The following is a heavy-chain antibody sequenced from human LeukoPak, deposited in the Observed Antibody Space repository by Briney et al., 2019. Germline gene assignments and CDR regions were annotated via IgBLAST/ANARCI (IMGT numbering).Heavy chain of an antibody. CDR3: ARPRYYDSSGYADWYFNL. D-gene: IGHD3-22*01. Sequence: GESLNISCKGSGYSFTSYWIGWVRQMPGKGLEWMGIIYPGDSDTRYSPSFQGQVTISADKSISTAYLQWSSLKASDTAMYYCARPRYYDSSGYADWYFNLWGRGTLVTVSS. CDR2: IYPGDSDT. V-gene: IGHV5-51*01. CDR1: GYSFTSYW. J-gene: IGHJ2*01.